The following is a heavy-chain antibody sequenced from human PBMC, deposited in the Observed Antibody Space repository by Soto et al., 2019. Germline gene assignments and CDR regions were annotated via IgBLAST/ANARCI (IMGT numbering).Heavy chain of an antibody. CDR3: ARSLGDFWSGYYTHFDY. V-gene: IGHV4-59*01. CDR2: IYYSGST. CDR1: GGSISSYY. J-gene: IGHJ4*02. Sequence: SETLSLTCTFSGGSISSYYWSWIRQPPGKGLEWIGYIYYSGSTNYNPSLKSRVTISVDTSKNQFSLKLSSVTAADTAVYYCARSLGDFWSGYYTHFDYWGQGTLVTVSS. D-gene: IGHD3-3*01.